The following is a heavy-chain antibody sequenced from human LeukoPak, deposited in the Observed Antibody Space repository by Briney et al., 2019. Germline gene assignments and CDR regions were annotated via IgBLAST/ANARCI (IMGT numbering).Heavy chain of an antibody. J-gene: IGHJ1*01. CDR3: ARGRYSSSWHRGTEYFQH. V-gene: IGHV1-46*01. Sequence: ASVKVSCKASGYTFTSYGITWVRQAPGQGLEWMGIINPSGGSTSYAQKFQGRVTMTRDTSTSTVYMELSSLRSEDTAVYYCARGRYSSSWHRGTEYFQHWGQGTLVTVSS. D-gene: IGHD6-13*01. CDR2: INPSGGST. CDR1: GYTFTSYG.